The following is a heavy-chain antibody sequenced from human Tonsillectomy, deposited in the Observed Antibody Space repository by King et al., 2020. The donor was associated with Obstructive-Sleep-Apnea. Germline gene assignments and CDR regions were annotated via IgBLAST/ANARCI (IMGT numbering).Heavy chain of an antibody. Sequence: VQLQESGPGLVKPSQTLSLICTVSGGSISSGDYYWSWIRQPPGKGLDWIGYIYYSGSTYYKPSLKSRVTISVDTAANQFSLKLSFLTAADTAVYYCARGKYSGYDFCRWFDPWGQGTLVTVSS. J-gene: IGHJ5*02. CDR2: IYYSGST. CDR1: GGSISSGDYY. CDR3: ARGKYSGYDFCRWFDP. D-gene: IGHD5-12*01. V-gene: IGHV4-30-4*01.